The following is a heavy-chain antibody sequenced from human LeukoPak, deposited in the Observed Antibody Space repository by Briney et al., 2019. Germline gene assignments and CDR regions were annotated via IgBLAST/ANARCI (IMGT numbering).Heavy chain of an antibody. CDR2: INPNSGGT. J-gene: IGHJ6*02. D-gene: IGHD3-10*01. CDR1: GYTFTGYY. Sequence: VASVKVSCKASGYTFTGYYMHWVRQAPGQGLEWMGWINPNSGGTNYAQKFQGRVTMTRDTSISTAYMELSRLRSDDTAVYYCARARIPYYYGSGSYLDYYYYYGMDVWGQGTTVTVSS. V-gene: IGHV1-2*02. CDR3: ARARIPYYYGSGSYLDYYYYYGMDV.